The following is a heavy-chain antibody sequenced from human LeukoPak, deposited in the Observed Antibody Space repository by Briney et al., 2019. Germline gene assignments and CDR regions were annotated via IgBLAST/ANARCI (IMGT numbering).Heavy chain of an antibody. D-gene: IGHD2-2*01. CDR1: GYTFTDYY. V-gene: IGHV1-18*04. J-gene: IGHJ3*02. Sequence: ASVKVSCKASGYTFTDYYMHWVRQAPGQGLEWMGWISAYNGNTNYEQKLQGRATMTTDTSTSTAYLELKSLRSDDTAVYYCARASGSYCSSTSCNDAFDIWGQGTMVTVS. CDR3: ARASGSYCSSTSCNDAFDI. CDR2: ISAYNGNT.